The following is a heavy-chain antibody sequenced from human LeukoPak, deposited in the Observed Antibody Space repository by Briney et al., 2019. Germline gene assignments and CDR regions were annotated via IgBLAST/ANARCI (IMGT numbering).Heavy chain of an antibody. J-gene: IGHJ4*02. CDR1: GGSISSNNYY. CDR2: IYTSGST. V-gene: IGHV4-61*02. Sequence: RTSETLSLTCTVSGGSISSNNYYWNWIRQPAGKGLEWIGRIYTSGSTNYNPSLKSRVTMSVDTSKNQFSLKLSSVTAADTAVYYCARGYYDSSGLYEDYFDYWGQGTLVTVSS. CDR3: ARGYYDSSGLYEDYFDY. D-gene: IGHD3-22*01.